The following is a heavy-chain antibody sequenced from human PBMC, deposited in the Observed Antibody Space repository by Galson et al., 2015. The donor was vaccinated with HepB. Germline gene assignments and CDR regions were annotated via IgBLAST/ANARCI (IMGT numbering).Heavy chain of an antibody. CDR3: ARGSGTYLVY. CDR1: GYSFTSYW. J-gene: IGHJ4*02. Sequence: QSGAEVKKSGESLKISCKGSGYSFTSYWIGWVRQMPGKGLEWMGIIYPGDSDSKYRPSFRGQVTISADKSISTAYLQWTSLKASDTAIYYCARGSGTYLVYWGQGTLVTVSS. D-gene: IGHD3-10*01. V-gene: IGHV5-51*03. CDR2: IYPGDSDS.